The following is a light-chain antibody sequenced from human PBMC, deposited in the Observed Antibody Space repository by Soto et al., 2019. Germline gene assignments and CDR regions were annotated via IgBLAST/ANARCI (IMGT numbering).Light chain of an antibody. Sequence: DIQVTQSPPSLSASVGDRVSITCRASQSIGDYLNWFQSKPGKAPKLLVYAASTLHGGVPSRFSGSGSGTDFTLTFSSLQPEDFATYYCQHTYSIPHTFGQGTRLDIK. J-gene: IGKJ5*01. V-gene: IGKV1-39*01. CDR2: AAS. CDR1: QSIGDY. CDR3: QHTYSIPHT.